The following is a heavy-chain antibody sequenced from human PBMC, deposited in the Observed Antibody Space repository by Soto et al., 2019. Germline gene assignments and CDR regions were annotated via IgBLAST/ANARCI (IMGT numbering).Heavy chain of an antibody. CDR3: ARVWGEDRITIFGVVSYYYMDV. V-gene: IGHV1-18*01. Sequence: ASVKVSCKASGYTFTSYGISWVRQAPGQGLEWMGWISAYNGNTNYAQKLQGRVTMTTDTSTSTAYMELRSLRSDDTAVYYCARVWGEDRITIFGVVSYYYMDVWGKGTTVTVSS. J-gene: IGHJ6*03. D-gene: IGHD3-3*01. CDR2: ISAYNGNT. CDR1: GYTFTSYG.